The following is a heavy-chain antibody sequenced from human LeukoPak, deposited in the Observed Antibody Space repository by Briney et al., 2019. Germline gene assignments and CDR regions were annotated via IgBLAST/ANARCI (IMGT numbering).Heavy chain of an antibody. Sequence: GESLKISCKGSGYSFTSYWIGWVRQMPGKGLEWMGIIYPGDSDTRYSPSFQGQVTISADKSISTAYLQWSSLKASDTAMYYCARLHSMIVVAPHFDYWGQGTLVTVSS. CDR3: ARLHSMIVVAPHFDY. CDR2: IYPGDSDT. CDR1: GYSFTSYW. D-gene: IGHD3-22*01. J-gene: IGHJ4*02. V-gene: IGHV5-51*01.